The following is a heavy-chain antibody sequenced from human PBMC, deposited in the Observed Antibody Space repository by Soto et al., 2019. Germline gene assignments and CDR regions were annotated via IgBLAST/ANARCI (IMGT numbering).Heavy chain of an antibody. V-gene: IGHV3-33*01. D-gene: IGHD3-10*01. CDR3: ARAGVENWLDP. CDR1: GYTFNKYG. J-gene: IGHJ5*02. Sequence: QVHLVESGGGVVQPGRSLRLSCEGSGYTFNKYGMHWVRQAPGKGLEWVAIIWYDGTNDFYADSENGRFTISKDNSKNRVYLEMDSLRVEDTGIYYCARAGVENWLDPWGQGTLVTVSS. CDR2: IWYDGTND.